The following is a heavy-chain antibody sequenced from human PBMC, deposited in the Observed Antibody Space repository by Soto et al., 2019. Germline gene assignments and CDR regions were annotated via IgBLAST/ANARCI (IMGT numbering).Heavy chain of an antibody. J-gene: IGHJ5*02. CDR1: GFTFSSYA. Sequence: EVQLLESGGGLVQPGGSLRLSCAASGFTFSSYAMSWVRQAPGKGLEWVSAISGSGGSTYYADSVKGRFTITRDHSKNTLYLQMNSLRAEDTAVYYCAKDSYGSGSYYNWFDPWGQGTLVTVSS. CDR3: AKDSYGSGSYYNWFDP. D-gene: IGHD3-10*01. CDR2: ISGSGGST. V-gene: IGHV3-23*01.